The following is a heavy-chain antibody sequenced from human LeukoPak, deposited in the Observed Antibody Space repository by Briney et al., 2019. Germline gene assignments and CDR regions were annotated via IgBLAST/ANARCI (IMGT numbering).Heavy chain of an antibody. CDR2: IYYSGST. Sequence: SETLSLTCTVSGGSISSGDYYWSWIRQPPGKGLEWIGYIYYSGSTYYNPSLKSRVTISVDTSKNQFSLKLSSVTAADTAVYYCARGKESTVTTPGFDYWGQGTLVTVSS. CDR3: ARGKESTVTTPGFDY. J-gene: IGHJ4*02. V-gene: IGHV4-30-4*08. CDR1: GGSISSGDYY. D-gene: IGHD4-17*01.